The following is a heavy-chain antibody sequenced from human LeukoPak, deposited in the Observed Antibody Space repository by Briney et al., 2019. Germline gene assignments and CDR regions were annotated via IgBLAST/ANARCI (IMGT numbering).Heavy chain of an antibody. J-gene: IGHJ4*02. CDR1: GYTFTTYG. V-gene: IGHV1-18*01. CDR2: ISAYSGNT. Sequence: ASVKVSCKTSGYTFTTYGISWVRQAPGQGLEWMGWISAYSGNTNYAQKLQGRVTMTTDTSTSTAYMELRSLRSDDTAMYYCARVLAYCSSTSCHDYWGQGTLVTVYS. D-gene: IGHD2-2*01. CDR3: ARVLAYCSSTSCHDY.